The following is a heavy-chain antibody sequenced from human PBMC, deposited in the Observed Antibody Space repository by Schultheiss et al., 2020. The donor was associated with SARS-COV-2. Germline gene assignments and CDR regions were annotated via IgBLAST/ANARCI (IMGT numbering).Heavy chain of an antibody. CDR3: ARAPIDYSSGWYGLTEMGHPYDYGMDV. CDR2: IYHSGST. D-gene: IGHD6-19*01. Sequence: SETLSLTCAVYGGSFSGYYWSWIRQPPGKGLEGIGSIYHSGSTYYNPSLKSRVTISVDTSKNQFSLKVSSVIAADTAVYYCARAPIDYSSGWYGLTEMGHPYDYGMDVWGQGTTVTVSS. CDR1: GGSFSGYY. V-gene: IGHV4-34*01. J-gene: IGHJ6*02.